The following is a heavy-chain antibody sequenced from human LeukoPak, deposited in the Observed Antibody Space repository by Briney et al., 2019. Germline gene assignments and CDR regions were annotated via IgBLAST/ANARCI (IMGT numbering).Heavy chain of an antibody. CDR3: AKSAGDGYRNFDY. CDR1: GFTFSRYS. CDR2: ISSSSRHI. J-gene: IGHJ4*02. Sequence: GGSLRLSCAASGFTFSRYSMNWVRQAPGKGLEWVSSISSSSRHIFYADSVKGRFTISRDNAKTSLYLQMNSLRAEDTAVYYCAKSAGDGYRNFDYWGQGTLVTVSS. V-gene: IGHV3-21*04. D-gene: IGHD5-24*01.